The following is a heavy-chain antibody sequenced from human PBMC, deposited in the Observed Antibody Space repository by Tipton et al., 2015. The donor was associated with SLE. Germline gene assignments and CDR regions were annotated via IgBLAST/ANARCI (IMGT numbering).Heavy chain of an antibody. D-gene: IGHD3-3*01. V-gene: IGHV3-64*01. CDR2: ISSNGGST. CDR3: ARDGYDFWSGFYGMDV. CDR1: GFTFSSYA. Sequence: SLRLSCAASGFTFSSYAMHWVRQAPGKGLEYVSAISSNGGSTYYANSVKGRFTISRDNSKNTLYLQMGSLRAEDMAVYYCARDGYDFWSGFYGMDVWGQGTTVTVSS. J-gene: IGHJ6*02.